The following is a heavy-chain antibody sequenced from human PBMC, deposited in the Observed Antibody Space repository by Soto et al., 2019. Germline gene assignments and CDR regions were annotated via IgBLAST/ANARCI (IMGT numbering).Heavy chain of an antibody. Sequence: PGGSMRLSCAASGFTFSSYAMHWVRQAPGKGLEWVAVISYDGSNKYYAGSVKGRFTISRDNSKNTLYLQMNSLRAEDTAVYYCARDCELGGRPRPKYYYYYYGMDVWGQGTTVTVSS. CDR1: GFTFSSYA. J-gene: IGHJ6*02. V-gene: IGHV3-30-3*01. CDR3: ARDCELGGRPRPKYYYYYYGMDV. CDR2: ISYDGSNK. D-gene: IGHD1-26*01.